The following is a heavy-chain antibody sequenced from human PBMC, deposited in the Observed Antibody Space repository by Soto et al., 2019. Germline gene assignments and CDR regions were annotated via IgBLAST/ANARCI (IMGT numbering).Heavy chain of an antibody. CDR2: ISYDGSNK. J-gene: IGHJ4*02. D-gene: IGHD3-22*01. V-gene: IGHV3-30*03. Sequence: HPGGSLRLSCAASGFTFSSYGMHWVRQAPGKGLEWVAVISYDGSNKYYADSVKGRFTISRDNSKNTLYLQMNSLRAEDTAVYYCHYYYDSSGYQGLADWGQGTVVPVSS. CDR1: GFTFSSYG. CDR3: HYYYDSSGYQGLAD.